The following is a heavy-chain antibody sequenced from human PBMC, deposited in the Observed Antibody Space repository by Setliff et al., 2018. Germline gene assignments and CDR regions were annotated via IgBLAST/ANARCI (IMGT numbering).Heavy chain of an antibody. CDR2: IYYSGST. CDR3: ARTNYAADY. CDR1: GGSISSHY. J-gene: IGHJ4*02. Sequence: SETLSLTCSVSGGSISSHYWSWIRQPPGKGLEWIGSIYYSGSTNYNPSLKSRVTISVDTSKNQVSLTLSSMTAADTAVYYCARTNYAADYWGPGLLVTVSS. D-gene: IGHD2-2*01. V-gene: IGHV4-59*08.